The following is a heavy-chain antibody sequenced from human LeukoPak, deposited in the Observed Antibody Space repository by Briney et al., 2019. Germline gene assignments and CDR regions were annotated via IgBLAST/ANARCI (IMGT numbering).Heavy chain of an antibody. CDR2: IYTSGST. V-gene: IGHV4-4*09. Sequence: PSETLSPTCTVSGGSISSYYWSWIRQPPGKGLEWIGYIYTSGSTNYNPSLKSRVTISVDTSKNQFSLKLSSVTAADTAVYYCARLKRGWELTGYYYYYYMDVWGKGTTVTVSS. CDR1: GGSISSYY. D-gene: IGHD1-26*01. J-gene: IGHJ6*03. CDR3: ARLKRGWELTGYYYYYYMDV.